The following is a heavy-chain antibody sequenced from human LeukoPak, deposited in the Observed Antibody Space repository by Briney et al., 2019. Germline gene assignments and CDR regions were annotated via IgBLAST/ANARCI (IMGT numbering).Heavy chain of an antibody. V-gene: IGHV3-74*01. CDR2: INSDGSST. J-gene: IGHJ4*02. CDR3: ARDPPNYGGAGFDY. D-gene: IGHD4-23*01. CDR1: GFTFSSYW. Sequence: GGSLRLSCTASGFTFSSYWMHWVRQAPGKGLVWVSRINSDGSSTNYADPVKGRFTISRDNAKNTLYLQMNSLRAEDTAVYYCARDPPNYGGAGFDYWGQGTLVTVSS.